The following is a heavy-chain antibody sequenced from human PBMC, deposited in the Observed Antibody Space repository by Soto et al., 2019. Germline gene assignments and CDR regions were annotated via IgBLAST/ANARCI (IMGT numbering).Heavy chain of an antibody. CDR2: MFYGVST. J-gene: IGHJ4*02. V-gene: IGHV4-39*01. CDR3: ARLPSRHLVDY. D-gene: IGHD3-3*02. CDR1: GSSINSSGYY. Sequence: SETLSLTCTVSGSSINSSGYYWGWIRQPPGKGLGWIGSMFYGVSTYYNPSLKSRVTVSVDTSKNQFSLNLRSVTAADTAVYYCARLPSRHLVDYWGQGTLVTVSS.